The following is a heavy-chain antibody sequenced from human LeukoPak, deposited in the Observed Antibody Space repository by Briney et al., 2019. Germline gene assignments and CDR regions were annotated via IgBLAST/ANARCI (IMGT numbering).Heavy chain of an antibody. Sequence: GGSLRLSCAASGFTFSSYWMSWVRQAPGKGLEWVANIKQDGSEKYYVDSVKGRFTISRDNAKNPLYLQMNSLRAEDTAVYYCARVEGGWYGYSLVDYWGQGTLVTVSS. J-gene: IGHJ4*02. CDR1: GFTFSSYW. D-gene: IGHD6-19*01. CDR2: IKQDGSEK. CDR3: ARVEGGWYGYSLVDY. V-gene: IGHV3-7*01.